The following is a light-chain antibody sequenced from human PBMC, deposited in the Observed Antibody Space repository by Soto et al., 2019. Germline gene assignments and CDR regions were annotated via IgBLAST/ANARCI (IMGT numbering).Light chain of an antibody. CDR3: QHYDNWPFT. V-gene: IGKV3-15*01. J-gene: IGKJ2*01. CDR2: RTS. Sequence: EIVMTQSPATLSVSPGERATLSCRASQSISSNLAWYQQKPGQAPRLLMFRTSSRATGFPARFSGSGSGTEFNLTISSLQSEDFAIYYCQHYDNWPFTFGQGTKVDIK. CDR1: QSISSN.